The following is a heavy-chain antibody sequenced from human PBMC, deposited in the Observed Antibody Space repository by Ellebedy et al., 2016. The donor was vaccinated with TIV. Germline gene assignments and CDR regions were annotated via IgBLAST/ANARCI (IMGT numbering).Heavy chain of an antibody. J-gene: IGHJ2*01. Sequence: SLKISCAASGFNFDDYAMHWVRQAPGKDLEWVSGISWNSGSVNYADSVKGRFTISRDNVNDSLHLQMNSLGPEDTAFYYCVKDKSVSGFSFWFFDLWGRGTLVTVSS. CDR2: ISWNSGSV. CDR1: GFNFDDYA. CDR3: VKDKSVSGFSFWFFDL. V-gene: IGHV3-9*01. D-gene: IGHD3-22*01.